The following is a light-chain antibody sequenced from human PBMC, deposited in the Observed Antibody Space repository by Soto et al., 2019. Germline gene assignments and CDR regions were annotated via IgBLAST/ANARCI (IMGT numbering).Light chain of an antibody. Sequence: EIVLTQSPATLSLSPGERATLSCRASQSVSNLLAWYHQKPGQAPRLLIYDASNRATCSPARFSGSGSGTDFTIAISGQAPEDFAVYYCQQHSNWLSFGGGTKVEV. CDR2: DAS. CDR1: QSVSNL. CDR3: QQHSNWLS. J-gene: IGKJ4*01. V-gene: IGKV3-11*01.